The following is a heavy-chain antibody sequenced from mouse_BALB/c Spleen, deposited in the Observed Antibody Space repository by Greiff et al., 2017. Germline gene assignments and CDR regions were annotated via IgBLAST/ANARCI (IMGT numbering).Heavy chain of an antibody. CDR1: GFAFSSYD. V-gene: IGHV5-12-1*01. J-gene: IGHJ4*01. CDR2: ISSGGGST. CDR3: ARHKPSIYYGYYYYAMDY. D-gene: IGHD2-3*01. Sequence: EVQVVESGGGLVKPGGSLKLSCAASGFAFSSYDMSWVRQTPEKRLEWVAYISSGGGSTYYPDTVKGRFTISRDNAKNTLYLQMSSLKSEDTAMYYCARHKPSIYYGYYYYAMDYWGQGTSVTVSS.